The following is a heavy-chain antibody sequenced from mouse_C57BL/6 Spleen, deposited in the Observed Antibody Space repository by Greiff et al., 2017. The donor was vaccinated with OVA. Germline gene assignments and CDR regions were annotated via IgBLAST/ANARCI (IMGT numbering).Heavy chain of an antibody. V-gene: IGHV3-1*01. Sequence: VQLPQSGPGMVKPSQSLSLTCTVTGYSITSGYDWHWIRHFPGNKLEWMGYISYSSSTNYNASLKSRISITHDTSKNQFFLKLNSVTTEDTATYYCARGEITAVMDYWGQGTSVTVSA. CDR2: ISYSSST. CDR1: GYSITSGYD. D-gene: IGHD1-2*01. J-gene: IGHJ4*01. CDR3: ARGEITAVMDY.